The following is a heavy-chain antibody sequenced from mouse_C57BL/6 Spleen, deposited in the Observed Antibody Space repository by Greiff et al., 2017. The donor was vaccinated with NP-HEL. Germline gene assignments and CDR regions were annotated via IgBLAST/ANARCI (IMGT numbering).Heavy chain of an antibody. CDR1: GYTFTDHC. J-gene: IGHJ2*01. D-gene: IGHD1-1*01. CDR2: IYPGDGST. Sequence: QVQLKQSGAELVKPGASVKISCKASGYTFTDHCIHWVKQRPEQGLEWIGYIYPGDGSTNYNEKFKGKATLTADKSSSTAYMQLSSLTSEDSAVYYGAREENYYCFDYWGQGTTLTVSS. V-gene: IGHV1-78*01. CDR3: AREENYYCFDY.